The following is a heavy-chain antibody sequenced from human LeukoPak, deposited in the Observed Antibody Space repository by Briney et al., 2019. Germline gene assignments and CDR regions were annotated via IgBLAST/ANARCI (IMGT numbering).Heavy chain of an antibody. CDR1: GFTFSSYG. CDR3: AGLYDFWSGYFDY. D-gene: IGHD3-3*01. Sequence: QTGGSLRLSCAASGFTFSSYGMHWVRQAPGKGLEWVAFIRYDGSNKYYADSVKGRFTISRDNSKNTLYLQMNSLRAEDTAVYYCAGLYDFWSGYFDYWGQGTLVTVSS. V-gene: IGHV3-30*02. CDR2: IRYDGSNK. J-gene: IGHJ4*02.